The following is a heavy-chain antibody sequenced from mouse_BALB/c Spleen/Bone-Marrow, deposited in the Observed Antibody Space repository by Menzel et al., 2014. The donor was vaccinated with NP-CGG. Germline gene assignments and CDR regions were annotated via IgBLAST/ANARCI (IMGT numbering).Heavy chain of an antibody. D-gene: IGHD2-1*01. CDR2: FSFSGTI. V-gene: IGHV3-5*02. J-gene: IGHJ2*01. CDR1: GISITTGNYR. Sequence: EVQLVESGPGLVKPSQTVSLTCTVTGISITTGNYRWSWIRQFPGNKLECLGYFSFSGTITYNPSLTSRTTITRDTSKNQFFLEMNSLTAEDTATYYCARYYGNYFDYWGQGTTLTVSS. CDR3: ARYYGNYFDY.